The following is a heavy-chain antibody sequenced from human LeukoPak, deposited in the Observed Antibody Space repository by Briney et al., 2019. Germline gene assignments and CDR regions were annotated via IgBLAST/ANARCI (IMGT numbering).Heavy chain of an antibody. CDR1: GGSFSAYY. D-gene: IGHD4-17*01. Sequence: SETLSLTCAVYGGSFSAYYWSWIRQPPGKGLKWIGKINHSGSTNYNPSLKSRVTISVDTSKNQFSLKLSSVTAADTAVYYCARVDYGDYSKDFDYWGQGTLVTVSS. J-gene: IGHJ4*02. CDR3: ARVDYGDYSKDFDY. CDR2: INHSGST. V-gene: IGHV4-34*01.